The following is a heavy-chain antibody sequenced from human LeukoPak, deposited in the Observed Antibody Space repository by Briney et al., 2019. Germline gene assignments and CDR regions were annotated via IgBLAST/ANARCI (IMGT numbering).Heavy chain of an antibody. CDR1: GGTFSSYA. V-gene: IGHV1-69*13. J-gene: IGHJ6*04. CDR2: IIPIFGTA. Sequence: SVKVSCKASGGTFSSYAISWVRQAPGQGLEWMGGIIPIFGTANYTQKFQGRVTITADESTSTAYMELSSLRSEDTAVYYCARPGIAAAGTSPGDYYGMDVWGKGTTVTVSS. CDR3: ARPGIAAAGTSPGDYYGMDV. D-gene: IGHD6-13*01.